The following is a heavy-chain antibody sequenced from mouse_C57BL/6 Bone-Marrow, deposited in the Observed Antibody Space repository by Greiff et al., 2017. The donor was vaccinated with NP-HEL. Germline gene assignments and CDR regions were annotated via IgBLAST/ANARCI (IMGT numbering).Heavy chain of an antibody. J-gene: IGHJ2*01. Sequence: VQLVESGPELVKPGASVKISCKASGYAFSSSWMNWVKQRPGKGLEWIGRIYPGDGDTNYNGKFKGKATLTADKSSSTAYMQLSSLTSEDSAVYFCARELSTVHFDYWGQGTTLTVSS. D-gene: IGHD1-1*01. CDR3: ARELSTVHFDY. V-gene: IGHV1-82*01. CDR2: IYPGDGDT. CDR1: GYAFSSSW.